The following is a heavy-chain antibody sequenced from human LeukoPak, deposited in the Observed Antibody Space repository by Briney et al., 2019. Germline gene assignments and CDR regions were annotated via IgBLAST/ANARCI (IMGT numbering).Heavy chain of an antibody. D-gene: IGHD2-21*02. CDR2: IYTSGCT. J-gene: IGHJ3*02. Sequence: SETLSLTCTVSGGSISSGSYYWGWIRQPPGKGLEWIGRIYTSGCTNYNPSLKSRVTISVDTSKNQFSLKLSSVTAADTAVYYCARDWDCGGDCFDAFDIWGQGTMVTVSS. CDR3: ARDWDCGGDCFDAFDI. CDR1: GGSISSGSYY. V-gene: IGHV4-61*02.